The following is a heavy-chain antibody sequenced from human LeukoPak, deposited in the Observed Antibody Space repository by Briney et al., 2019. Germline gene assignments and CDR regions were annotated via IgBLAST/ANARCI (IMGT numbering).Heavy chain of an antibody. CDR1: GFTFSSYA. J-gene: IGHJ4*02. D-gene: IGHD4-17*01. V-gene: IGHV3-23*01. CDR2: ISGSGGST. CDR3: ARANGDYGLFDY. Sequence: GGSLRLSCAASGFTFSSYAMSWARQAPGKGLEWVSAISGSGGSTYYADSVKGRFTISRDNSKNTLYLQMISLRAEDTAMYYCARANGDYGLFDYRGQGTLVTVSS.